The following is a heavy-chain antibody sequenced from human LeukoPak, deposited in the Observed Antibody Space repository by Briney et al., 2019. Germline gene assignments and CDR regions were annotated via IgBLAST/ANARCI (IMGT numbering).Heavy chain of an antibody. Sequence: SETLSLTCAVYGGSFSGYYWSWVRQPPGKGLEWIGYIYYSGSTNYNPSLKSRVTISVDTSKTQFSLKLSSVTAADTAVYYCASIGPMEQQLGNWGQGTLVTVSS. CDR2: IYYSGST. CDR1: GGSFSGYY. V-gene: IGHV4-59*01. D-gene: IGHD6-13*01. J-gene: IGHJ4*02. CDR3: ASIGPMEQQLGN.